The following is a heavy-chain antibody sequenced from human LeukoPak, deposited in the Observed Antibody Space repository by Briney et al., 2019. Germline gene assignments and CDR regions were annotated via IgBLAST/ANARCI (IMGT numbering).Heavy chain of an antibody. CDR3: AKDRRPLMTTYWFDP. V-gene: IGHV3-43D*03. CDR2: ISWDGGST. CDR1: GFTFDDYA. D-gene: IGHD3-16*01. Sequence: GGSLRLSCAASGFTFDDYAMHWVRQAPGKGLEWVSLISWDGGSTYYADSVKGRFTISRDNSKNSLYLQMNSLRAEDTALYYCAKDRRPLMTTYWFDPWGQGTLVTVSS. J-gene: IGHJ5*02.